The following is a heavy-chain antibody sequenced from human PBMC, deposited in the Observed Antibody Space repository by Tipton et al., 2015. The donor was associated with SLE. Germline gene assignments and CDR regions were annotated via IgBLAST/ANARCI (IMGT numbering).Heavy chain of an antibody. J-gene: IGHJ4*02. Sequence: SLRLSCAASGFTFSSYGMHWVRQAPGKGLEWVAVIWCDGSNKYYADSVKGRFTISRDNSKNTLYLQMNSLRAEDTAVYYCARAFYKDSSGYLAYWAQEPRVTFPS. D-gene: IGHD3-22*01. V-gene: IGHV3-33*01. CDR1: GFTFSSYG. CDR3: ARAFYKDSSGYLAY. CDR2: IWCDGSNK.